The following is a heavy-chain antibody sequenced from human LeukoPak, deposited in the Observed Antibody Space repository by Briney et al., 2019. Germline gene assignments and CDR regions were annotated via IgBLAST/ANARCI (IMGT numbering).Heavy chain of an antibody. J-gene: IGHJ5*02. CDR1: GFTFSSYW. CDR3: ARGCSGGSCYEPKFDP. Sequence: GGSLRLSCAASGFTFSSYWMSWVRQAPGKGLEWVANIKQDGSEKYYVDSVKGRFTISRDNAKNSLYLQMNSLRAEDTAVYYCARGCSGGSCYEPKFDPWGQGTLVTVSS. D-gene: IGHD2-15*01. V-gene: IGHV3-7*01. CDR2: IKQDGSEK.